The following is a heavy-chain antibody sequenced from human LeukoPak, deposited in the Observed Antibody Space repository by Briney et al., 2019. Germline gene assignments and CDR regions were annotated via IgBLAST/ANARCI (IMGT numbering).Heavy chain of an antibody. CDR3: ARQEYSSSSGADY. V-gene: IGHV5-51*01. D-gene: IGHD6-6*01. CDR2: IYPGDSET. Sequence: GESLKISCKGSGYTFSNSIIGWVRQMPGKGLEWMGIIYPGDSETRYSPSFQGQVTISADKSISTAYLQWSSLRASDTAMYYCARQEYSSSSGADYWGQGTLVTVSS. CDR1: GYTFSNSI. J-gene: IGHJ4*02.